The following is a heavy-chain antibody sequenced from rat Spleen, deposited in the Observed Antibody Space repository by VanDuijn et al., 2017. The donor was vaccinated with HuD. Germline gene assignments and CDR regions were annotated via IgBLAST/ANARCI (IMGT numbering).Heavy chain of an antibody. CDR1: GFTFSNYD. V-gene: IGHV5-20*01. D-gene: IGHD1-4*01. Sequence: EVQLVESGGGLVQPGRSMKLSCAASGFTFSNYDMAWVRQAPTKGLEWVASISYDGSSTYYRDSVKGRFTISRDNAKSTLYLQMDSLRSEDTATYYCTTTTTRVSWGQGVMVTVSS. J-gene: IGHJ2*01. CDR3: TTTTTRVS. CDR2: ISYDGSST.